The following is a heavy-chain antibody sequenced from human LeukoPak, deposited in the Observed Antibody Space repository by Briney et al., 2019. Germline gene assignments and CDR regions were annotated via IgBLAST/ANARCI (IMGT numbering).Heavy chain of an antibody. Sequence: GGSLRLSCAASGFTFSSYAMSWVRQAPGKGLEWVSAISGSGGSTYYADSVKGRFTISRDNSKNTLYLQMNSLRAEDTAVYYRAIERSRWDYYDSSGYFNYWGQGTLVTVSS. CDR3: AIERSRWDYYDSSGYFNY. CDR1: GFTFSSYA. D-gene: IGHD3-22*01. V-gene: IGHV3-23*01. J-gene: IGHJ4*02. CDR2: ISGSGGST.